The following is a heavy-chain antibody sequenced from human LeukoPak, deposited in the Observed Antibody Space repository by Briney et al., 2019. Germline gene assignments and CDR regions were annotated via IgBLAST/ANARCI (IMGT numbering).Heavy chain of an antibody. CDR3: ARDNSVGDNAWWFDP. CDR2: INPTGGST. D-gene: IGHD1-26*01. J-gene: IGHJ5*02. Sequence: ASVKVSRKASGYTFTSYYMHWVRQAPGQGLEWMGLINPTGGSTGYAQKFQGRVTMTRDMSTSTDYMELSSLSSEDTAIYYCARDNSVGDNAWWFDPWGQGTLVTVSS. CDR1: GYTFTSYY. V-gene: IGHV1-46*01.